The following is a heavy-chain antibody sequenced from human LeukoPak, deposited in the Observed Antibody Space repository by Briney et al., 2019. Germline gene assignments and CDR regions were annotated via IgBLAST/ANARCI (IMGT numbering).Heavy chain of an antibody. J-gene: IGHJ4*02. D-gene: IGHD3-22*01. CDR1: GGSISSYY. Sequence: SETLSLTCTVSGGSISSYYWSWIRQPPGKGLEWIGYIYYSGSTNYNPSLKSRVTISVDTSKNQFSLKLSSVTAADTAVYYCARHRMIVEYFGYWGQGTLVTVSS. V-gene: IGHV4-59*08. CDR3: ARHRMIVEYFGY. CDR2: IYYSGST.